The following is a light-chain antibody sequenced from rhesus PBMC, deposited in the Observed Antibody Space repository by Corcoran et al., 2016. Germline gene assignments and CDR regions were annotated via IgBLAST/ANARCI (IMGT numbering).Light chain of an antibody. J-gene: IGKJ4*01. CDR3: QHGYGTPLT. CDR2: KAS. CDR1: ENVNNY. Sequence: DIQMTQSPSSLSASVGDRVTITCRASENVNNYLNWYQQQPGKAPKLLIYKASTLQSGVPSRFRGSGSGKDYTFTISSRQPEDGATYYCQHGYGTPLTFGGGTKVEIK. V-gene: IGKV1-74*01.